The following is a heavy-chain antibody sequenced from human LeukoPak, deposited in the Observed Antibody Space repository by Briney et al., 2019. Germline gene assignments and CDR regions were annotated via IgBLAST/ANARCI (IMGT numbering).Heavy chain of an antibody. J-gene: IGHJ6*03. CDR2: IYSGGST. Sequence: PGGSLRLSCAASGFTFSSCAMSWVRQAPGKGLEWVSVIYSGGSTYYADSVKGRFTISRDNSKNTLYLQMNSLRAEDTAVYYCARLRYSSSWYRNYYYYYYVDVWGKGTTVTISS. CDR1: GFTFSSCA. CDR3: ARLRYSSSWYRNYYYYYYVDV. V-gene: IGHV3-53*01. D-gene: IGHD6-13*01.